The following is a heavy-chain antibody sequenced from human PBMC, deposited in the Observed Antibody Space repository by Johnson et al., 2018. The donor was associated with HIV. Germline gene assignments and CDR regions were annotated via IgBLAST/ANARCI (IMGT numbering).Heavy chain of an antibody. J-gene: IGHJ3*01. Sequence: VQLVESGGGVVQPGRSLRLSCAASGLTVSSNFMTWVRQAPGKGLEWVSVIYSGGSTYYADSVTGRFPISRDNSKNTLYLQMNSLRVEDTAVYFCARGCRDGYTCDVFDVWGQGTMVTVSS. V-gene: IGHV3-66*01. CDR2: IYSGGST. D-gene: IGHD5-24*01. CDR1: GLTVSSNF. CDR3: ARGCRDGYTCDVFDV.